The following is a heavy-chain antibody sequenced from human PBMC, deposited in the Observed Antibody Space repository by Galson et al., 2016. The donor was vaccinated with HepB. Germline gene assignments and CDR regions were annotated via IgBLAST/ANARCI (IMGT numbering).Heavy chain of an antibody. CDR2: IYYTGST. CDR1: GGSISSGGNF. Sequence: LSLTCTVSGGSISSGGNFWPWIRQHPGKGLEWIGYIYYTGSTYYNPSLKSRVTISLDTSKNQFSLKLTSVTAADTAVYYCARGVISSGWYGWFDPWGQGTLVTVSP. J-gene: IGHJ5*02. V-gene: IGHV4-31*03. CDR3: ARGVISSGWYGWFDP. D-gene: IGHD6-19*01.